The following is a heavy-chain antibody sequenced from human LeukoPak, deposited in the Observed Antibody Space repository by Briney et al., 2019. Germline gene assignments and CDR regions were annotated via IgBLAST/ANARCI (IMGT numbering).Heavy chain of an antibody. CDR3: ARTTEGGYTYGYFYYYYMDV. CDR2: IYYSGST. V-gene: IGHV4-59*01. CDR1: GGSISSYY. D-gene: IGHD5-18*01. Sequence: SETLSLTCTVSGGSISSYYWSWIRQPPGKGLEWIGYIYYSGSTNYNPSLKSRVTISVETSKNEFSLQLTSVTAADPAVYYCARTTEGGYTYGYFYYYYMDVWGKGTTVTISS. J-gene: IGHJ6*03.